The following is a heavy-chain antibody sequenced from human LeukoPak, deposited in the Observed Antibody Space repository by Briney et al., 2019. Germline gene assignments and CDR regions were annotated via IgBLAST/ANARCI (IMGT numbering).Heavy chain of an antibody. D-gene: IGHD6-19*01. CDR1: GFIFSNYA. V-gene: IGHV3-23*01. Sequence: PGGSLRLSCAASGFIFSNYAMSWVRQVPRRGLEWVSTISSRGDSTYVADSVKGRFTISRDNSKNSLYLQMNTVRAEDTAVYYCVKGPRPDITVAHTVENWGQGTLVTVSS. J-gene: IGHJ4*02. CDR2: ISSRGDST. CDR3: VKGPRPDITVAHTVEN.